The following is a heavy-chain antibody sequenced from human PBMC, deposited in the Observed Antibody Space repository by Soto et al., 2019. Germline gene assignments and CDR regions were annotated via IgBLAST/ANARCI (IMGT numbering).Heavy chain of an antibody. CDR2: ISYDGSNK. V-gene: IGHV3-30-3*01. CDR3: ASVSVVAAGAFDI. CDR1: GFTFSSYA. Sequence: VQLVESGGGVVQPGRSLRLSCAASGFTFSSYAMHWVRQAPGKGLEWVAVISYDGSNKYYADSVKGRFTISRDNSKNTLYLQMNSLRAEDTAVYYGASVSVVAAGAFDIWGQGTMVTVSS. J-gene: IGHJ3*02. D-gene: IGHD2-15*01.